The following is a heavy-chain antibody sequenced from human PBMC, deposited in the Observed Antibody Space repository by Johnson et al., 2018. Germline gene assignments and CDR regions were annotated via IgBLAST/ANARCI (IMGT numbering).Heavy chain of an antibody. Sequence: VQLVESGGGLVQPGRSLRLSCAASGFTFDDYAMHWVRQAPGKGLEWVSGISWNSGSVGYADSVKGRFTISRDNAKNSRYLQMNSPRAEDTALYHCARVVLYCSGGSCYGKYGMAVWGQGTTVTVS. CDR2: ISWNSGSV. CDR3: ARVVLYCSGGSCYGKYGMAV. J-gene: IGHJ6*02. V-gene: IGHV3-9*01. CDR1: GFTFDDYA. D-gene: IGHD2-15*01.